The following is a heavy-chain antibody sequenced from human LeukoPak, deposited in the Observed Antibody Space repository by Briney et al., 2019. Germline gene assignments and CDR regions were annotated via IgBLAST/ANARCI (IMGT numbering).Heavy chain of an antibody. D-gene: IGHD3-3*01. V-gene: IGHV1-18*01. CDR2: ISAYNGNT. J-gene: IGHJ6*02. CDR3: ARGRTGGYDFWSGYYTTYGMDV. CDR1: GYTFTSYG. Sequence: GASVKVSCKASGYTFTSYGISWVRQAPGQGLEWMGWISAYNGNTNYAQKLQGRVTMTTDTSTSTAYMELRSLRSDDTAVYYCARGRTGGYDFWSGYYTTYGMDVWGQGTTVTVSS.